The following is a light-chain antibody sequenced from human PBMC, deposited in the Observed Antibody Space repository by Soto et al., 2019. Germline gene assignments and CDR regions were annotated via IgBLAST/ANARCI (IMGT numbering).Light chain of an antibody. J-gene: IGKJ1*01. CDR2: GAS. CDR1: QSVSSSY. V-gene: IGKV3-20*01. Sequence: EIVLTQSPGTLSLSPGERATLSCRASQSVSSSYLAWYEQKPGQAPRLLICGASSRATGIPDRFSGSGSGTDFTLTISRLEPDDFAVYYCQQYGSSPWTFGQGTKVEIK. CDR3: QQYGSSPWT.